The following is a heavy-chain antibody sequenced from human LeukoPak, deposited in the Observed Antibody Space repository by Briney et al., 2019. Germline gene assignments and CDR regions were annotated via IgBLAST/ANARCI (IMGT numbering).Heavy chain of an antibody. CDR3: ARKGDTMVRGVLHNWFDP. V-gene: IGHV1-18*01. CDR1: GYTFTSYG. Sequence: ASVKVSCKASGYTFTSYGISRVRQAPGQGLEWMGWISAYNGNTNYAQKLQGRVTMTTDTSTSTAYMELRSLRSDDTAVYYCARKGDTMVRGVLHNWFDPWGQGTLVTVSS. J-gene: IGHJ5*02. D-gene: IGHD3-10*01. CDR2: ISAYNGNT.